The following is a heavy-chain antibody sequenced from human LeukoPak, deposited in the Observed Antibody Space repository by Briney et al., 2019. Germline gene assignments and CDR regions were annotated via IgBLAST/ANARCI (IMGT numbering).Heavy chain of an antibody. V-gene: IGHV3-74*01. CDR3: ARAGSNWKIDY. D-gene: IGHD1-20*01. Sequence: PGGSLRLSCATSGFTFSGYWMHWVRQVPGKGLVWVSRINSDEGSTNYADSVRGRFAISRDNARNTLYLQMNSLRAEDTAIYYCARAGSNWKIDYWGQGALVTVSS. J-gene: IGHJ4*02. CDR1: GFTFSGYW. CDR2: INSDEGST.